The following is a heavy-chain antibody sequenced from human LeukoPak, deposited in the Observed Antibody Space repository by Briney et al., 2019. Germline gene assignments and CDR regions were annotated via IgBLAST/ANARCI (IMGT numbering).Heavy chain of an antibody. CDR3: ARVAAVPYNWFDP. CDR2: TYYRSKWYN. V-gene: IGHV6-1*01. Sequence: SQTLSLTCAISGDSVSSNSAAWNWIRQSPSRGLEWLGRTYYRSKWYNDYAVSVKSRITINPDTSKNQFSLKLSSVTAADTAVYYCARVAAVPYNWFDPWGQGTLVTVSS. CDR1: GDSVSSNSAA. J-gene: IGHJ5*02. D-gene: IGHD6-13*01.